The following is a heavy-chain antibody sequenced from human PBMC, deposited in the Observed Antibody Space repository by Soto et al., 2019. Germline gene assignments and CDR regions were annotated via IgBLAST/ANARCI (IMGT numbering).Heavy chain of an antibody. D-gene: IGHD6-19*01. CDR2: IWYDGSNK. J-gene: IGHJ3*02. V-gene: IGHV3-33*06. CDR3: AKDRVAVAPPGAFDI. CDR1: GFTFSSYG. Sequence: GGSLRLSCAASGFTFSSYGMHWVRQAPGKGLEWVAVIWYDGSNKYYADSVKGRFTISRDNSKNTLYLQMNSLRAEDTAVYYCAKDRVAVAPPGAFDIWGKGTMVPVSS.